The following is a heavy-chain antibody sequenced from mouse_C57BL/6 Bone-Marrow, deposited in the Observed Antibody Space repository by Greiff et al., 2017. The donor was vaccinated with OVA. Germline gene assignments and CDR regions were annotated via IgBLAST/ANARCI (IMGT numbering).Heavy chain of an antibody. J-gene: IGHJ1*03. CDR3: ASKEGYFDV. CDR1: GYTFTSYW. D-gene: IGHD1-3*01. V-gene: IGHV1-64*01. CDR2: IHPNSGST. Sequence: QLQQPGAELVKPGASVKLSCKASGYTFTSYWMHWVKQRPGQGLEWIGMIHPNSGSTNYNEKFKSKATLTVDKSSSTAYMQLSSLTSEDSAVYYCASKEGYFDVWGTGTTVTVSS.